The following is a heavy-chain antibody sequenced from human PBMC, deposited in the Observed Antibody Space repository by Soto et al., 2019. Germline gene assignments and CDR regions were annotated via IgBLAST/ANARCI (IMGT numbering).Heavy chain of an antibody. D-gene: IGHD6-6*01. CDR1: GFTFTDYY. CDR3: ARVEGSASSAGD. Sequence: QVQLVESGGGVVQPGRTLRLSCAASGFTFTDYYMHWVRQAPGQGLEWMGYINPSSGATNYAQKFQGRVTMTRDTSINTAYVDLRRLRSDDTAVYYCARVEGSASSAGDWGQGTLVTVSS. J-gene: IGHJ4*02. CDR2: INPSSGAT. V-gene: IGHV1-2*02.